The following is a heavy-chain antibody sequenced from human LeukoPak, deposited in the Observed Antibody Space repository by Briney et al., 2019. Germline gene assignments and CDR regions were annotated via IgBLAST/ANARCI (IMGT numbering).Heavy chain of an antibody. V-gene: IGHV4-34*01. CDR1: GGSFSGYY. Sequence: SETLSLTCAVYGGSFSGYYWSWIRQPPRKGLEWIGEINHSGSTNYNPSLKSRVTISVDTSKNQFSLKLSSVTAADTAVYYCARDSNWFDPWGQGTLDTVSS. CDR3: ARDSNWFDP. J-gene: IGHJ5*02. CDR2: INHSGST.